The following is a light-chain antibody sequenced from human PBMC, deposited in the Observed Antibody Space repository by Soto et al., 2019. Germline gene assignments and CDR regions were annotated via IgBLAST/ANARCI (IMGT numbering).Light chain of an antibody. CDR3: QQYGGSPWT. J-gene: IGKJ1*01. CDR1: QSVSNSY. CDR2: GAS. Sequence: EIVLTQSPGTLSLSPGERATLSCRASQSVSNSYLAWYQQKPGQAPRLLIYGASSRATGIPARFSGSGFGTDFALTISRLEPEEFAVYHCQQYGGSPWTFGQGTKVEIK. V-gene: IGKV3-20*01.